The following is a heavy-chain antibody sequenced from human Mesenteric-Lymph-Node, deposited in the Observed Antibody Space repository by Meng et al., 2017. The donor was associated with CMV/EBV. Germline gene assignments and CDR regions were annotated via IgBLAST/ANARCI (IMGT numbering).Heavy chain of an antibody. CDR1: GFTFSSYA. D-gene: IGHD6-13*01. V-gene: IGHV3-23*01. CDR2: ISGSGGST. Sequence: GESLKISCAASGFTFSSYAMSWVRQAPGKGLEWVSAISGSGGSTYYADSVKGRFTISRDNSKNTLYLQMNSLRAEDTAVYYCAKGSRPAGISDYWGQGTLVTVSS. CDR3: AKGSRPAGISDY. J-gene: IGHJ4*02.